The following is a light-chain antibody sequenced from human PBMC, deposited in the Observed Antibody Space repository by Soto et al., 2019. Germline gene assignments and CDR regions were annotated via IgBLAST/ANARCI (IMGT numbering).Light chain of an antibody. CDR3: QQFGSSIPHT. Sequence: EIVMTQSPGTLSLSPGERATISCRASQVIGSRYLAWYHQKSGQAPRLLIYGASSRATGIPDRFSGSGSATDCTLTISILEPEDFGVYYCQQFGSSIPHTFGQGTKLEIK. V-gene: IGKV3-20*01. CDR1: QVIGSRY. CDR2: GAS. J-gene: IGKJ2*01.